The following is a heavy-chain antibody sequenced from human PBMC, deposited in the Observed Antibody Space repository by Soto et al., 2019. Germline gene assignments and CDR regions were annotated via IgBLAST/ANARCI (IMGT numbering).Heavy chain of an antibody. D-gene: IGHD1-20*01. CDR2: ISVSDAFI. CDR1: GFNVGAFA. J-gene: IGHJ4*02. Sequence: GGSLRLSCAASGFNVGAFAVNWVRQAPGKGLEWVSGISVSDAFIYYADSVRGRFSISRDASENILYLQMNSLRVDDTALYYCTRETVAGITGLDYWRPGTLVTVSS. CDR3: TRETVAGITGLDY. V-gene: IGHV3-23*01.